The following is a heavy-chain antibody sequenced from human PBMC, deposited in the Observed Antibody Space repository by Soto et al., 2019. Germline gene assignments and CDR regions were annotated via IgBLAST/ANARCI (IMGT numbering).Heavy chain of an antibody. CDR3: VRTLDNWNPFDY. D-gene: IGHD1-20*01. CDR1: GYNFANYW. J-gene: IGHJ4*02. CDR2: IHPGDSDT. V-gene: IGHV5-51*01. Sequence: PGESLKISCKGSGYNFANYWIAWVRQMPGEGLEWMGIIHPGDSDTRYSPPFQGQVTISADKSISTAYLQWTSLKASDTAMYYCVRTLDNWNPFDYWGQGTLVTVSS.